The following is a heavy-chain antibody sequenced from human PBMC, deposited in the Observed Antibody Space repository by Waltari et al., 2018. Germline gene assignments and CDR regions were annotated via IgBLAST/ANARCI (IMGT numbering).Heavy chain of an antibody. CDR1: GYTFTSYD. D-gene: IGHD6-19*01. J-gene: IGHJ4*02. V-gene: IGHV1-8*01. CDR3: ARGPWVAVAGTGNDY. Sequence: QVQLVQSGAEVKKPGASVKVSCKASGYTFTSYDINWVRQATGQGLEWMGWLNANSGNTGYAQKFQSRVTMTRNTSISTAYMELSSLRSEYTAVYYCARGPWVAVAGTGNDYWGQGTLVTVSS. CDR2: LNANSGNT.